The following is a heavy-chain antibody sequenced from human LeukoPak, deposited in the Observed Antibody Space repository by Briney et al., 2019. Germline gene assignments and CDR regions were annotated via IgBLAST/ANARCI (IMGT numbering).Heavy chain of an antibody. CDR2: ISGSGGST. J-gene: IGHJ4*02. CDR3: AKEDIVLMVYATFDY. D-gene: IGHD2-8*01. V-gene: IGHV3-23*01. CDR1: GFTVSSNY. Sequence: GGSLRLSCAASGFTVSSNYMSWVRQAPGKGLEWVSAISGSGGSTYYADSVKGRFTISRDNSKNTLYLQMNSLRAEDTAVYYCAKEDIVLMVYATFDYWGQGTLVTVSS.